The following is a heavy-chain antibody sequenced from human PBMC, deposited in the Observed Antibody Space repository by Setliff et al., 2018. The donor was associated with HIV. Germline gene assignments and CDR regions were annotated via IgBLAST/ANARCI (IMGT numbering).Heavy chain of an antibody. J-gene: IGHJ4*02. D-gene: IGHD2-21*02. CDR1: GGSISSHY. CDR2: IYYSGNT. V-gene: IGHV4-59*08. CDR3: AGITVVTPYYFDY. Sequence: SETLSLTCTVSGGSISSHYWSWIRQPPGKGLEWIGYIYYSGNTRYNPSLKSRLSISVDTSKNQFSLKLNSVTAADTAVYYCAGITVVTPYYFDYWGQGTLVTVSS.